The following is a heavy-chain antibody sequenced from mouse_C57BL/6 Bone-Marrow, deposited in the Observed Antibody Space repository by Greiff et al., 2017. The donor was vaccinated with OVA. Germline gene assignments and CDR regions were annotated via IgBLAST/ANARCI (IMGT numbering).Heavy chain of an antibody. V-gene: IGHV1-19*01. CDR3: ARPTVVDGD. CDR1: GYTFTDYY. CDR2: INPYNGGT. Sequence: VQLKQSGPVLVKPGASVKMSCKASGYTFTDYYMNWVKQSHGKSLEWIGVINPYNGGTSYNQKFKGKATLTVDKSSSTAYMELNSLTSEDSAVYYCARPTVVDGDWGQGTTLTVSS. J-gene: IGHJ2*01. D-gene: IGHD1-1*01.